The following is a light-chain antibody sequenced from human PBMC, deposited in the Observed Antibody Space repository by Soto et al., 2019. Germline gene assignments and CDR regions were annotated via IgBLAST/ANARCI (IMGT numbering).Light chain of an antibody. Sequence: EIVLTQSPGTLSLSPGESATLSCRASQSVSNSYLAWYQQKPGQAPRLLIYGASSRATAIPDRFSGSGSGTDFTLTISCLEPEDFAVYYCQQHGGSPMYTFGQGTKLEIK. J-gene: IGKJ2*01. CDR1: QSVSNSY. CDR3: QQHGGSPMYT. CDR2: GAS. V-gene: IGKV3-20*01.